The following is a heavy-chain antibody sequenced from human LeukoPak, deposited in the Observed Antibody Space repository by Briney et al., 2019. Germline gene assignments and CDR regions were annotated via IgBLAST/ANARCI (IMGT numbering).Heavy chain of an antibody. CDR2: INPSGGST. J-gene: IGHJ2*01. CDR1: GYTFTSYY. D-gene: IGHD5-24*01. CDR3: ARGGRDGYNTAYWYFDL. V-gene: IGHV1-46*01. Sequence: ASVKVSCKASGYTFTSYYMHWVRQAPGQGLEWMGIINPSGGSTSYAQKFQGRVTMTRDTSTSTVYMELSSLRSADTAVYYCARGGRDGYNTAYWYFDLWGRGTLVTVSS.